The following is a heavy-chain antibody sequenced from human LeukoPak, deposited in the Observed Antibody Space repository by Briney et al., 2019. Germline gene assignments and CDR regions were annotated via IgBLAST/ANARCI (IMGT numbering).Heavy chain of an antibody. J-gene: IGHJ4*02. CDR1: GFTFNSYS. D-gene: IGHD1-26*01. Sequence: GGSLRLTCSASGFTFNSYSLNWVRQAPGTGLEWVSFISASSSVRYYADSVKGRFTISRDNAKNSLYLQMSSLRAEDTAVYYCARDRGGSYSEIDYWGQGTLVTVSS. CDR3: ARDRGGSYSEIDY. CDR2: ISASSSVR. V-gene: IGHV3-48*04.